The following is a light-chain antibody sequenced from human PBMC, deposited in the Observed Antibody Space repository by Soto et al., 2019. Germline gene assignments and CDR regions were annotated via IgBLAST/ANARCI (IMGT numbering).Light chain of an antibody. CDR2: AAS. J-gene: IGKJ2*01. V-gene: IGKV3-11*01. CDR3: QQRGT. Sequence: ELVLTQSPATLSLSPGERATLSCRASQSVSTYLAWYQQKPGQAPRLLISAASNRATGIPARFSGSGSGTDFTLTISSLEPEDFAVYYCQQRGTFGQGTKLEIK. CDR1: QSVSTY.